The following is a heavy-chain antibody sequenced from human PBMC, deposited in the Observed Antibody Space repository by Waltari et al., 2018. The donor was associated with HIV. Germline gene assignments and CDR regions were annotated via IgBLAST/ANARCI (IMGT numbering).Heavy chain of an antibody. CDR3: ARPRYSGYDYPTFLDY. CDR2: INTGGSSI. CDR1: GFPFSAYY. V-gene: IGHV3-11*01. D-gene: IGHD5-12*01. J-gene: IGHJ4*02. Sequence: QVQLVESGGGLVKPGGSLRLSCAASGFPFSAYYMCWVRQAPGKGLEWVSYINTGGSSIYYTDSVKGRFTISRDNAKNSLYLQMDNLRGEDTAVYYCARPRYSGYDYPTFLDYWGQGNPVTVSS.